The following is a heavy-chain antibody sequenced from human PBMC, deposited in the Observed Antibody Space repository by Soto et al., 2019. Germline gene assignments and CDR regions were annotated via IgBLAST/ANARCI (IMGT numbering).Heavy chain of an antibody. J-gene: IGHJ3*02. D-gene: IGHD6-13*01. CDR3: AREGGYNSPNAFDI. Sequence: QVQLQESGPRLVKPSQTLSLTCTVSGGSISSAGYYWSWIRQHPGKGLEWTGYIYHSGNTRYNPSLKSRLTILVATSKNQFSLRLSSVTAADTAVYYCAREGGYNSPNAFDIWGQGTMVTVSS. V-gene: IGHV4-31*03. CDR1: GGSISSAGYY. CDR2: IYHSGNT.